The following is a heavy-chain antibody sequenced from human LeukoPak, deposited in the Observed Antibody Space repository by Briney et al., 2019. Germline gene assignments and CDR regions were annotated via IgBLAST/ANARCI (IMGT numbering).Heavy chain of an antibody. V-gene: IGHV5-51*01. Sequence: GESLKISCKGSGYSFTSYRIAWVRQMPGKGLQWMGIIYPDDSETTYSPSFQGQVSISVDKSISTAYLQWETLKASDTAMYFCARLDEGFYYDGFGFNFWGQGTLVTVSS. CDR1: GYSFTSYR. CDR3: ARLDEGFYYDGFGFNF. D-gene: IGHD3-22*01. J-gene: IGHJ4*02. CDR2: IYPDDSET.